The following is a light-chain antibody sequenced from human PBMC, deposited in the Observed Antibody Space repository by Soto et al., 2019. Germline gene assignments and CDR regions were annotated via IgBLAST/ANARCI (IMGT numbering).Light chain of an antibody. CDR2: GAS. V-gene: IGKV3-20*01. Sequence: EIVLTQSPATLSSFPGERATLSCRASQSVAGSYLAWYQQKPGQAPRLLIYGASSRATGFPDRFSGSGSGTDFTLTISGLEPEDSAVYYCQQYGSSSEITFGQGTRLEI. CDR1: QSVAGSY. J-gene: IGKJ5*01. CDR3: QQYGSSSEIT.